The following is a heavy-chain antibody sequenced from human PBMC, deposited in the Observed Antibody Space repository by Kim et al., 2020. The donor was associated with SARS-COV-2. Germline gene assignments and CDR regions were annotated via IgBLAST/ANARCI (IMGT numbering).Heavy chain of an antibody. V-gene: IGHV3-9*01. J-gene: IGHJ4*02. CDR3: AKDIYDSLWSVAFDS. D-gene: IGHD3-22*01. Sequence: ADSVKCRFTISRDNAKNALYLQMNSLRSEDTAFCYCAKDIYDSLWSVAFDSGGQGTLVTVSS.